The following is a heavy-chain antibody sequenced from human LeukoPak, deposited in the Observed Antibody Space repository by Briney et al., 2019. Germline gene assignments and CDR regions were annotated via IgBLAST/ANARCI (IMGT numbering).Heavy chain of an antibody. CDR2: ISGSGGTT. CDR3: ARVGLLRYFDWLPEYFQH. CDR1: GFTFSSYA. Sequence: GGSLRLSCAASGFTFSSYAMSWVRQAPGKGLEWVSAISGSGGTTYYADSVKGRFTISRDNPRNTLALQMNSLRAEDTAKYYCARVGLLRYFDWLPEYFQHWGQGTLVTVSS. D-gene: IGHD3-9*01. J-gene: IGHJ1*01. V-gene: IGHV3-23*01.